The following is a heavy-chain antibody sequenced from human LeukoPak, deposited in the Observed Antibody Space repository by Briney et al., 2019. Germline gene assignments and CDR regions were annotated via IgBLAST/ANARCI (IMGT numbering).Heavy chain of an antibody. CDR2: IKQDGSEK. J-gene: IGHJ4*02. V-gene: IGHV3-7*01. Sequence: GGSLRLSCAASGFTFSSYWMSWVRQAPGKGLEWVANIKQDGSEKYYVDSVKGRFTISRDNVKNSLYLQMNSLRAEDTAVYYCAKVELQIPAAMLGIDYWGQGTLVTVSS. D-gene: IGHD2-2*01. CDR3: AKVELQIPAAMLGIDY. CDR1: GFTFSSYW.